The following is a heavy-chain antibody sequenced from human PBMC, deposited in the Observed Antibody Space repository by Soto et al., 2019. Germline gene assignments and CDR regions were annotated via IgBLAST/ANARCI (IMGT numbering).Heavy chain of an antibody. CDR3: TRGGGGYCSGGSCYSENWFDP. CDR1: GYTFTSYD. CDR2: MNPNSGNT. Sequence: QVQLVQSGAEVKKPGASVKVSCKASGYTFTSYDINWVRQATGQGLEWMGWMNPNSGNTGYAQKFQGRVTMTRNTFMSAADRELGRLRADETAGYYCTRGGGGYCSGGSCYSENWFDPWGQGTLVTVSS. V-gene: IGHV1-8*01. D-gene: IGHD2-15*01. J-gene: IGHJ5*02.